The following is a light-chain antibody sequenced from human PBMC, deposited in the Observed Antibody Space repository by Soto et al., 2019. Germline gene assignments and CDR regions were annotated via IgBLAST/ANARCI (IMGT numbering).Light chain of an antibody. CDR2: GAS. Sequence: DIQMTQSPSFVSASVGDRVTITCRASQGISTWLAWYQQKPGKAPNLLIYGASNLQNGVPSRFSGSGSGTDFTLTISSLQPEDFATYYCQQTNTFPLNFGPGTKVDVK. CDR3: QQTNTFPLN. V-gene: IGKV1-12*01. CDR1: QGISTW. J-gene: IGKJ3*01.